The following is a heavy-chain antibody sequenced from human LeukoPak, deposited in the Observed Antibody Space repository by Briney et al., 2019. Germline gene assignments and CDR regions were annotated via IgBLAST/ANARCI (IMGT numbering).Heavy chain of an antibody. CDR3: ARSDYHNSGSHTVFDAFDI. Sequence: PSETLSLTCTVSGGSISRYYWSWIRRPPGKGLEWIGYIDDSGNTNYNPSLKSQVTISVDKSKNQFSLKLSFVTAAGTAMYYCARSDYHNSGSHTVFDAFDIWGQGTRVTVSS. D-gene: IGHD3-10*01. CDR2: IDDSGNT. CDR1: GGSISRYY. J-gene: IGHJ3*02. V-gene: IGHV4-59*01.